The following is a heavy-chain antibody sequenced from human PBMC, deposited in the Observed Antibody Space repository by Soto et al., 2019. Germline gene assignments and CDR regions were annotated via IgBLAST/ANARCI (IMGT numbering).Heavy chain of an antibody. J-gene: IGHJ4*02. CDR1: GFTFSSYW. CDR3: IRGDGDRYDGNGYLGRH. CDR2: INIDGSRI. Sequence: EVQLVESGGGLVQPGGSLRLSCAASGFTFSSYWMHWVRQAPGKGLVWVSRINIDGSRISYADSVKGRCTISRDNAKNRLYMEMNSRRAEDTAVYYCIRGDGDRYDGNGYLGRHWGQGTLVTVSS. V-gene: IGHV3-74*01. D-gene: IGHD3-22*01.